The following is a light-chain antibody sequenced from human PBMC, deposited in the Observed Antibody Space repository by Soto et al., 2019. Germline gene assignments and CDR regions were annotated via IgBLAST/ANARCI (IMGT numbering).Light chain of an antibody. Sequence: DIQMTQAPSTLSASVGDRVTITCRASKTSTRWLAWYQQNPEKAPTLMIYETSSLQSGVPPRFSGSGYGHEFTLSISSLQLDDFAPNSCQHYNVYPWTFGKGTKVDI. J-gene: IGKJ1*01. CDR2: ETS. CDR3: QHYNVYPWT. CDR1: KTSTRW. V-gene: IGKV1-5*03.